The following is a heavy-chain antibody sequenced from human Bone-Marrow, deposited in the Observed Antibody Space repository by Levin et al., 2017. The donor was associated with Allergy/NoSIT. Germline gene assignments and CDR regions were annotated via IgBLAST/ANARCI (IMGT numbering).Heavy chain of an antibody. CDR2: ISSSGSTI. Sequence: LSLTCAASGFPFSDYYMSWIRQAPGKGLEWVSYISSSGSTIYYADSVKGRFTISRDNAKNSLYLQMNSLRAEDTAVYYCARRYSGYADYFDYWGQGTLVTVSS. CDR3: ARRYSGYADYFDY. CDR1: GFPFSDYY. V-gene: IGHV3-11*01. J-gene: IGHJ4*02. D-gene: IGHD5-12*01.